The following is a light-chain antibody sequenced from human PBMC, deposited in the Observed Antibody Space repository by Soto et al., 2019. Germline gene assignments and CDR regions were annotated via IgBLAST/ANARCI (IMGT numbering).Light chain of an antibody. CDR2: DAS. Sequence: EIVLTQSPATLSLSPAERATLSCRASESVSSYLAWYQQKPGQAPRLLIYDASNRATGIPARFSGSGSGTEFTLTISSLHSEDFAVYYCQQYNNWPRTFGQGTKVEIK. CDR1: ESVSSY. J-gene: IGKJ1*01. CDR3: QQYNNWPRT. V-gene: IGKV3-15*01.